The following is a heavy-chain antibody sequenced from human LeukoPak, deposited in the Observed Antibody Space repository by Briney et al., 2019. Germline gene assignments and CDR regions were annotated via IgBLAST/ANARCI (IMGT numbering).Heavy chain of an antibody. Sequence: PSETLSLACTVSGGSISSYYWSWIRQPPGKGLEGVAAINGTGSTTCHAASVKGRFTISRDNSKNTLYLQMNSLRSEDTATYYCCDGMDVWGQGTTVAVSS. J-gene: IGHJ6*02. CDR3: CDGMDV. V-gene: IGHV3-23*01. CDR2: INGTGSTT. CDR1: GGSISSYY.